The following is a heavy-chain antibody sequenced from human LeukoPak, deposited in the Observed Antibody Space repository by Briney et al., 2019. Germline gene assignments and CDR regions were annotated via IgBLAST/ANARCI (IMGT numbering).Heavy chain of an antibody. Sequence: PGGSLRLSCAASGFTFSSYWMHWVRQAPGKGLVWVSRINSDGSSTSYADSVKGRFTISRDNAKNTLYLQMNSLRAEDTAVYYCAKGAYYYDSSGYYPFDYWGQGTLVTVSS. CDR3: AKGAYYYDSSGYYPFDY. CDR1: GFTFSSYW. J-gene: IGHJ4*02. D-gene: IGHD3-22*01. V-gene: IGHV3-74*01. CDR2: INSDGSST.